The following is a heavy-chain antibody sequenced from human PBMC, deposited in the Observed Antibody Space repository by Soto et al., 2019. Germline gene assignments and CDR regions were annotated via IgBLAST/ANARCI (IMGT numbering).Heavy chain of an antibody. CDR2: ISGYNGDT. D-gene: IGHD6-6*01. J-gene: IGHJ6*04. CDR3: ARDKPQQIVGYNYYYGMDV. Sequence: QLPLVQSGAEVKKPGASVKVSCTASGYTFTSFGVSWVRQVPGQGLVWWGWISGYNGDTDYAQKFQGRVTMTTDRYTSTAYMEVRSLRSDDTAVYYCARDKPQQIVGYNYYYGMDVWGEGTTVTVSS. V-gene: IGHV1-18*04. CDR1: GYTFTSFG.